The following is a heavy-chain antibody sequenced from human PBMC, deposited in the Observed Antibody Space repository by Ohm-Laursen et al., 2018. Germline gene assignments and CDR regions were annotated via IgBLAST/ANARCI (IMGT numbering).Heavy chain of an antibody. CDR2: MSYDGSNK. J-gene: IGHJ6*02. CDR3: AKDVGGERMDV. CDR1: GFTFSSSG. D-gene: IGHD6-25*01. Sequence: SLRLSCSASGFTFSSSGMHWVRQAPGKGLAWVAVMSYDGSNKYYADSVKGRFTISRDNSKNTAYLQMNSLRAEDMAVYYCAKDVGGERMDVWGQGTTVTVSS. V-gene: IGHV3-30*18.